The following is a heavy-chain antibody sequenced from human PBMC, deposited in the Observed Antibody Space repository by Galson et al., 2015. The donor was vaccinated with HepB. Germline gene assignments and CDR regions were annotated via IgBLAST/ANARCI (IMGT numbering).Heavy chain of an antibody. D-gene: IGHD3-3*01. J-gene: IGHJ4*02. CDR2: ISGSGDKT. CDR3: AKFRRREDVWNDYYMNHFDY. CDR1: GFTFTNSA. V-gene: IGHV3-23*01. Sequence: SLRLSCAASGFTFTNSAVSWVRQAPGRGLEWVSGISGSGDKTFYAASVKGRFTVSRDTSKNALHMQMNSLRAEDTAVYYCAKFRRREDVWNDYYMNHFDYWDQGTLVTVSS.